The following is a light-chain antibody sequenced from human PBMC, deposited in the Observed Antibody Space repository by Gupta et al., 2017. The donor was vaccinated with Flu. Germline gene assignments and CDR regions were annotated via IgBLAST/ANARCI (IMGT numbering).Light chain of an antibody. V-gene: IGKV1-39*01. CDR2: AAS. Sequence: PSSLAASVGGRVTISCRASQSISSYLNWYQQKPGKAPKLLIYAASSLQSGDPSRFSGSGSGTDFTLTISSLQPEDFATYYCQQSYSTPPTFGQGTKLEIK. J-gene: IGKJ2*01. CDR3: QQSYSTPPT. CDR1: QSISSY.